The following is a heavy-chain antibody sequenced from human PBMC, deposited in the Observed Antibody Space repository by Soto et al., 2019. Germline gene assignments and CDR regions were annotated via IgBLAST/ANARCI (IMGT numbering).Heavy chain of an antibody. CDR2: IWYDGSNK. CDR1: GFTFSSYG. J-gene: IGHJ4*02. Sequence: QVQLVESGGGVGQPGRSLRLSCAASGFTFSSYGMHWVRQAPGKGLEWVAVIWYDGSNKYYADSVKGRFTISRDNSKNTLYLQMNSLRAEDTAVYYCARSGQKYSSSWAFDYWGQGTLVTVSS. V-gene: IGHV3-33*01. CDR3: ARSGQKYSSSWAFDY. D-gene: IGHD6-13*01.